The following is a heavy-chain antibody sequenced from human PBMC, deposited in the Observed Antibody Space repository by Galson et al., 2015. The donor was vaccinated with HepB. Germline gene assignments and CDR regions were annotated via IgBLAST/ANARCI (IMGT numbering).Heavy chain of an antibody. CDR2: ISNDGSNK. V-gene: IGHV3-30*19. Sequence: SLRLSCAASGFTFSSYGMHWVRQGPGKGLEWVSGISNDGSNKYDADSVKGRFIISRDNSKNTLYLQMNSLRTEDTAVYFCATKAGLTDGTFYHAFDYWGQGTLVTVSS. CDR1: GFTFSSYG. D-gene: IGHD3-9*01. CDR3: ATKAGLTDGTFYHAFDY. J-gene: IGHJ4*02.